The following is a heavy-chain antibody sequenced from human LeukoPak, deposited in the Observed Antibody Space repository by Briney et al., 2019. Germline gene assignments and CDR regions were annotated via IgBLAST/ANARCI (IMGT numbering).Heavy chain of an antibody. V-gene: IGHV3-23*01. CDR1: GFTFSSYG. J-gene: IGHJ4*02. Sequence: QAGGSLRLSCAASGFTFSSYGMSWVRQAPGKGLEWVSAISGSGGSTYYADSVKGRFTISRDNAKNSLYLQMNSLRAEDTAVYYCTTDDGVVPAAIDYWGQGTLVTVSS. CDR2: ISGSGGST. D-gene: IGHD2-2*01. CDR3: TTDDGVVPAAIDY.